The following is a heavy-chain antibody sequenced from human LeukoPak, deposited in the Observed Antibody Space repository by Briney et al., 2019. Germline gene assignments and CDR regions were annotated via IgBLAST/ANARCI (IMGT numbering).Heavy chain of an antibody. V-gene: IGHV3-33*01. CDR2: IWYDGSNK. CDR3: ARDVTIFGVVAYYYYGMDV. Sequence: GGSLRLSCAASGFTFSSYGMHRVRQAPGKGLEWVAVIWYDGSNKYYADSVKGRFTISRDNSKNTLYLQMNSLRAEDTAVYYCARDVTIFGVVAYYYYGMDVWGQGTTVTVSS. J-gene: IGHJ6*02. D-gene: IGHD3-3*01. CDR1: GFTFSSYG.